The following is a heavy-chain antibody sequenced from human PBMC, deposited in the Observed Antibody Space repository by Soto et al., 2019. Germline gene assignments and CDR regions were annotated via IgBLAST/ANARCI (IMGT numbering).Heavy chain of an antibody. CDR3: ATTYYDFWSGYPGAFDI. V-gene: IGHV1-18*01. CDR2: ISAHNGNT. J-gene: IGHJ3*02. D-gene: IGHD3-3*01. Sequence: ASVKVSCKASGYTFTSYGISWVRQAPGQGLEWMGWISAHNGNTNYAQKLQGRVTMTTDTSTSTAYMELRSLRSDDTAVYYCATTYYDFWSGYPGAFDIWGQGTMVTVSS. CDR1: GYTFTSYG.